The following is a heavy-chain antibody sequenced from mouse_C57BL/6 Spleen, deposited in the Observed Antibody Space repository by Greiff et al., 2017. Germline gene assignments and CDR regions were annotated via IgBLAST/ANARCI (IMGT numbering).Heavy chain of an antibody. J-gene: IGHJ4*01. CDR2: IDPSDSYT. CDR1: GYTFTSYW. V-gene: IGHV1-59*01. Sequence: QVQLQQPGAELVRPGTSVQLSCKASGYTFTSYWMHWVKQRPGQGLEWIGVIDPSDSYTNYNQKFKGKATLTVDTSSSTAYMQLSSLTSEDSAVYYCARDRNYGGDYAMDYWGQGTSVTVSS. D-gene: IGHD1-1*02. CDR3: ARDRNYGGDYAMDY.